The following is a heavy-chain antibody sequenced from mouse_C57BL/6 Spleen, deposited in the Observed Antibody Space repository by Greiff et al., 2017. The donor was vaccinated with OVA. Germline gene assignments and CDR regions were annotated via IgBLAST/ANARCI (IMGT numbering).Heavy chain of an antibody. J-gene: IGHJ4*01. CDR2: IDPETGGT. CDR3: TRKAYYSNYDYAMDY. Sequence: QVQLQQSGAELVRPGASVTLSCKASGYTFTDYEMHWVKPTPVHGLEWIGAIDPETGGTAYNQKFKGKAILTADKSSSTAYMELRSLTSEDSAVYYCTRKAYYSNYDYAMDYWGQGTSVTVSS. D-gene: IGHD2-5*01. V-gene: IGHV1-15*01. CDR1: GYTFTDYE.